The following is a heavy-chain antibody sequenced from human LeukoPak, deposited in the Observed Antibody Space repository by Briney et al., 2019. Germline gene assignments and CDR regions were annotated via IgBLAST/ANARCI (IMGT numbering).Heavy chain of an antibody. J-gene: IGHJ4*02. V-gene: IGHV3-30*04. D-gene: IGHD3-22*01. Sequence: GRSLRLSCAASGFTFSSYAMHWVRQAPGKGLEWVAFIRYDGSNKFYADSVKGRFTISRDNSKNTLFLQMNSLRAEDTAVYYCARESESYDSSGSTFNYWGQGTLVTVSS. CDR3: ARESESYDSSGSTFNY. CDR1: GFTFSSYA. CDR2: IRYDGSNK.